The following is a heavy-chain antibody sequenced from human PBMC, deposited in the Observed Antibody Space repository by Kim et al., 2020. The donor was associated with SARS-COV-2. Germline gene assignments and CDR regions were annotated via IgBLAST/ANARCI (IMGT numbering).Heavy chain of an antibody. CDR1: GFTFSSYA. D-gene: IGHD3-9*01. V-gene: IGHV3-23*01. Sequence: GGSPRLSCAASGFTFSSYAMSWVRQAPGKGLEWVSAISGSGGSTYYADSVKGRFTISRDNSKNTLYLQMNSLRAEDTAVYYCAKGGGRGTGYYFDYWGQGTLVTVSS. CDR2: ISGSGGST. J-gene: IGHJ4*02. CDR3: AKGGGRGTGYYFDY.